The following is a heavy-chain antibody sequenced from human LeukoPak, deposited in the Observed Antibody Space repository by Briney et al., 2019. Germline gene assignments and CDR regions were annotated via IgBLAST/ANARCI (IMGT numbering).Heavy chain of an antibody. CDR2: IYASEST. CDR3: TRDSGTTGVVKFDP. Sequence: PSETLSLTCTVSGGSINSYYWSWLRQSAERGLEWIGRIYASESTTYNPSLRSRVAISMDTSKNQFSLRLTSVTAADTAVYYCTRDSGTTGVVKFDPWGQGILVTVSS. V-gene: IGHV4-4*07. J-gene: IGHJ5*02. CDR1: GGSINSYY. D-gene: IGHD4-23*01.